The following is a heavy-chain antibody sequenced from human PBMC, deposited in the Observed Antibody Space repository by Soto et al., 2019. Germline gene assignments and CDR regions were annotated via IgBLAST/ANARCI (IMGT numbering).Heavy chain of an antibody. CDR2: ISSSSSYI. CDR3: AREDSSGYSYNFDY. CDR1: GFTFSSYS. D-gene: IGHD3-22*01. Sequence: LRLSCAASGFTFSSYSMNWVRQAPGKGLEWVSSISSSSSYIYYADSVKGRFTISRDNAKNSLYLQMNSLRAEDTAVYYCAREDSSGYSYNFDYWGQGTLVTVSS. J-gene: IGHJ4*02. V-gene: IGHV3-21*01.